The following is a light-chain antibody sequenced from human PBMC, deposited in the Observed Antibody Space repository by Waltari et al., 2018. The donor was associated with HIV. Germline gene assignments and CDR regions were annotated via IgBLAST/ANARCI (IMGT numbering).Light chain of an antibody. CDR1: SFNIGADYD. CDR2: FNT. V-gene: IGLV1-40*01. CDR3: QSYDSRV. J-gene: IGLJ3*02. Sequence: QSLLTQPPSVSGAPGQDVPISCTGRSFNIGADYDIHWYQQLPGTAPKLLIYFNTNRPAGVPDRFSGSKSGTSASLAITGLQAEDEADYYCQSYDSRVFGGGTKLTVL.